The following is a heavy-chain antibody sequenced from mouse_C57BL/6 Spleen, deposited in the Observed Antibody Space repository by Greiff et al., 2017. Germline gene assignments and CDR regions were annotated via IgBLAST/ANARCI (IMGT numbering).Heavy chain of an antibody. D-gene: IGHD2-3*01. CDR3: AREGDGYYDFDY. Sequence: QVQLQQPGAELVKPGASVKLSCKASGYAFSSYWLNWVKQRPGKGLEWIGQIYPGDGDTNYNGKFKGKATLTADKSSSTAYMQLSSLTSEDSAVYFCAREGDGYYDFDYWGQGTTLTVSS. J-gene: IGHJ2*01. V-gene: IGHV1-80*01. CDR1: GYAFSSYW. CDR2: IYPGDGDT.